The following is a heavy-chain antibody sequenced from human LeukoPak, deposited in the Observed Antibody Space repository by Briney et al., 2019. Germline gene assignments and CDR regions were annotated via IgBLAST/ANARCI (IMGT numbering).Heavy chain of an antibody. J-gene: IGHJ5*02. CDR3: ARGGDWFDP. Sequence: GASVKVSCKASGGTFSSYAISWVRQAPGQGLEWMGRIIPVLGIANYAQKFQGRVTITADKSTSTAYMELSSLRSEDTAVYYCARGGDWFDPWGQGTLVTVSS. D-gene: IGHD3-16*01. V-gene: IGHV1-69*04. CDR2: IIPVLGIA. CDR1: GGTFSSYA.